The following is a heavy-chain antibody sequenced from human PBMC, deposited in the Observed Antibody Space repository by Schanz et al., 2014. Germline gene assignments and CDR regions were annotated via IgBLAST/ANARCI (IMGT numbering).Heavy chain of an antibody. V-gene: IGHV3-21*04. CDR3: AKGRFGELSAFDI. Sequence: EVQLVQSGGGLVQPGGSLRLSCAASGITFSSHSFNWVRQAPGKGLEWVSTIGTSGGTNYAESVKGRFTISRDNSKNSLYLQMNSLRAEDTAVYYCAKGRFGELSAFDIWGQGTMVTVSS. CDR1: GITFSSHS. J-gene: IGHJ3*02. CDR2: IGTSGGT. D-gene: IGHD3-10*01.